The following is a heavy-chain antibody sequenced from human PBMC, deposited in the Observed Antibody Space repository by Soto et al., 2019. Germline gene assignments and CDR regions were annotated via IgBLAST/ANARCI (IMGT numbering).Heavy chain of an antibody. V-gene: IGHV1-8*01. J-gene: IGHJ6*02. D-gene: IGHD2-15*01. CDR3: AREPATNYYYYGMDV. CDR2: INPNSGNT. CDR1: GYAFTSYA. Sequence: ASVKVCCKTSGYAFTSYAMNWVRQATEQGLEWMGWINPNSGNTGSAQKFQGRVTMTRNTSISTAYMELSSLRSEDTAVYYCAREPATNYYYYGMDVWGQGTTVTVSS.